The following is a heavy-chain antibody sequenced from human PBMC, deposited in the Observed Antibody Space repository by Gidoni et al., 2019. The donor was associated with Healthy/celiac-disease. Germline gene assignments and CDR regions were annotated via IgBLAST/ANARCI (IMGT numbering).Heavy chain of an antibody. Sequence: EVQLVPSGAEVKKPGESLTISCKGSGYSFPSYWIGWVRQMPGKGLEWMGIIYPGDSDTRYSPSFQGQVTISADKSISTAYLQWSSLKASDTAMYYCARGGLSSSWYHNWFDPWGQGTLVTVSS. V-gene: IGHV5-51*01. CDR3: ARGGLSSSWYHNWFDP. CDR1: GYSFPSYW. CDR2: IYPGDSDT. D-gene: IGHD6-13*01. J-gene: IGHJ5*02.